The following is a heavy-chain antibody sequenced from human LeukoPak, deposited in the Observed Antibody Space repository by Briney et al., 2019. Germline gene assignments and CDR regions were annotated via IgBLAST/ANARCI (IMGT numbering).Heavy chain of an antibody. CDR2: INPNSGGT. J-gene: IGHJ4*02. CDR3: ARSAGLLVGLYVDY. V-gene: IGHV1-2*02. D-gene: IGHD3-10*01. Sequence: ASVKVTCKASGYTFIDYYLHWLRQAPGQGLEWMGWINPNSGGTNYAQKFQGRVTMTRDTSISTAYMELSRLRSDDTAVYYCARSAGLLVGLYVDYWGQGTLVTVSS. CDR1: GYTFIDYY.